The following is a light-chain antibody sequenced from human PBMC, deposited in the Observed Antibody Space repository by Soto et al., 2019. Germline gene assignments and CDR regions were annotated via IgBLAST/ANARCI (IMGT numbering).Light chain of an antibody. CDR3: ISYTGSSTSYV. V-gene: IGLV2-14*01. CDR1: SSDVGSYDH. CDR2: EVS. J-gene: IGLJ1*01. Sequence: QSALNQPASVSGSPGQSITISCSGTSSDVGSYDHVAWYQQFPGKTPKLMIYEVSNRPSGASSRFSGSKSGNTASLTISGLQAEDEADYYCISYTGSSTSYVFGSGTKVTVL.